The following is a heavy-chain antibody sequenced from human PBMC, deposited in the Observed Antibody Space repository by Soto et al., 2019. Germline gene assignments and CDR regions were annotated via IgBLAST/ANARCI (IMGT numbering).Heavy chain of an antibody. V-gene: IGHV3-21*01. J-gene: IGHJ6*03. CDR2: ISSSSSYI. D-gene: IGHD2-2*01. Sequence: GGSLRLSCAASGFTFSSYSMNWVRQAPGKGLEWVSSISSSSSYIYYADSVKGRFTISRDNAKNSLYLQMNSLRAEDTAVYYCARGPDIVVVPAAGFYYYYYYYMDVWGKGTTVTVSS. CDR1: GFTFSSYS. CDR3: ARGPDIVVVPAAGFYYYYYYYMDV.